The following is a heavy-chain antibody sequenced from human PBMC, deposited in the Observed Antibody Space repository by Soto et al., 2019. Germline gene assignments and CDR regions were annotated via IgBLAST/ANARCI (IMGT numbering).Heavy chain of an antibody. D-gene: IGHD3-10*01. J-gene: IGHJ3*02. CDR3: ATDPRGRGAFDI. Sequence: ASVKVSCKASGGTFSSYAISWVRQAPGKGLEWMGGFDPKVGETNYAQKFQGRVTMTEDTSTDTAYMELSSLRSEDTAVYYCATDPRGRGAFDIWGQGTMVTVSS. CDR2: FDPKVGET. CDR1: GGTFSSYA. V-gene: IGHV1-24*01.